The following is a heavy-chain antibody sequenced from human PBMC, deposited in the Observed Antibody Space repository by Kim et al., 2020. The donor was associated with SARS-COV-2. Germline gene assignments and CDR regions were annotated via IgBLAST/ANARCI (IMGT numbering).Heavy chain of an antibody. J-gene: IGHJ3*01. CDR3: ARGSQQWLVRRAFDL. D-gene: IGHD6-19*01. Sequence: DSVKGRLTMSRDNSKHTLYLQMTSLSAGDTAVYYCARGSQQWLVRRAFDLWGQGTVVTVSS. V-gene: IGHV3-30*01.